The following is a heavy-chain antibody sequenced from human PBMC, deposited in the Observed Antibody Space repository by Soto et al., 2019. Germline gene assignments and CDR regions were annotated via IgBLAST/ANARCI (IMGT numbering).Heavy chain of an antibody. CDR2: IWYDGSNK. V-gene: IGHV3-33*01. J-gene: IGHJ6*02. D-gene: IGHD3-10*01. Sequence: GGSLRLSCAASGFTFSSYGMHWVRQAPGKGLEWVAVIWYDGSNKYYADSVKGRFTISRDNSKNTLYLQMNSLRAEDTAVYYCARGRGSYYYYGMDVWGQGTTVTVS. CDR1: GFTFSSYG. CDR3: ARGRGSYYYYGMDV.